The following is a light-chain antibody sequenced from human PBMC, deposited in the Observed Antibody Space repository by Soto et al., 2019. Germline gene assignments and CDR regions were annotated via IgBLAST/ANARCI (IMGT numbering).Light chain of an antibody. V-gene: IGKV1-5*01. Sequence: DIQMTQSPSTLSASVGDRVIITCRSSQSISYWLAWYQQKPGRAPKVLIYDAHTLQSGVPSRFSGSGFGTEFTLTITGLQPEDYGTYYCQQYNSYSWTFGQGTKVDVK. J-gene: IGKJ1*01. CDR3: QQYNSYSWT. CDR2: DAH. CDR1: QSISYW.